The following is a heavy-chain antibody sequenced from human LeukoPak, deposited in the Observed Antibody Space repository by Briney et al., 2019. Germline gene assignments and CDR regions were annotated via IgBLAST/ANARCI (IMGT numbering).Heavy chain of an antibody. Sequence: GGSLRLSCAASGSTFSSYAMGWVRQAPGKGLEWVSGISGSGGSTYYADSVKGRFTISRDNSKNTLYLQMNSLRAEDTAVYYCAKGGYVPVARHWFDPWGQGTQVTVSS. CDR3: AKGGYVPVARHWFDP. V-gene: IGHV3-23*01. CDR2: ISGSGGST. J-gene: IGHJ5*02. CDR1: GSTFSSYA. D-gene: IGHD2-2*01.